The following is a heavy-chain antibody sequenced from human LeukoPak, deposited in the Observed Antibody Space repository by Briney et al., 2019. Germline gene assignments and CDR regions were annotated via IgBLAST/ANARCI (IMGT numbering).Heavy chain of an antibody. CDR3: GRQGGGEYCR. D-gene: IGHD2/OR15-2a*01. Sequence: GRSLRLSCAASGFTLNTNDMSWVRQAPGKGLEWVSFMYPRGSAFEAATVKGRFTVKGDEAKNIVFLEMNALGPDDTGMYNCGRQGGGEYCRWGQGALVTVSS. V-gene: IGHV3-66*02. CDR2: MYPRGSA. J-gene: IGHJ4*01. CDR1: GFTLNTND.